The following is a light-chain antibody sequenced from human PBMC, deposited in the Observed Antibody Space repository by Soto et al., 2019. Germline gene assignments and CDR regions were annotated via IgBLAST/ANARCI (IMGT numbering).Light chain of an antibody. CDR3: QQFNSYPIT. J-gene: IGKJ5*01. V-gene: IGKV1-13*02. CDR2: DVS. CDR1: QDIRGA. Sequence: AIQLTQSPSSLSASVGDRVTITCRASQDIRGALAWYQQKPGKAPKMLIYDVSTLERGVPLRFSGSSSGSDFTLTISSLQPVDFATYYCQQFNSYPITFGQGTRLEIK.